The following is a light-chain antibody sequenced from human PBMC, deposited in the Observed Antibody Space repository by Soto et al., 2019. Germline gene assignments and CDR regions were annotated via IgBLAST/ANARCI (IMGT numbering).Light chain of an antibody. CDR3: QQYNSYPWT. CDR2: DAS. J-gene: IGKJ1*01. Sequence: GDRVTITCRASQSISSWLAWYQQRPGKAPKLLVYDASTLQSGVASRFSGSGSGTEFTLIISGLQPDDSATYYCQQYNSYPWTFGLGPRWIS. V-gene: IGKV1-5*01. CDR1: QSISSW.